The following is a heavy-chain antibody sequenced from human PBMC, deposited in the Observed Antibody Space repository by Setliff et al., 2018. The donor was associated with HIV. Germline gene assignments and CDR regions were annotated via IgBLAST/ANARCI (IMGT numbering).Heavy chain of an antibody. J-gene: IGHJ4*02. V-gene: IGHV5-51*01. CDR1: GYSFVDFW. D-gene: IGHD1-26*01. Sequence: GESLKISCHLSGYSFVDFWIGWVRQMPGKGLEWVGFIYPGDSDSRYSPSFRGQVTISADKSTTTAYLDWASLKASDTAIYYCARAGMGALRSLFDYWGQGTLVTVS. CDR2: IYPGDSDS. CDR3: ARAGMGALRSLFDY.